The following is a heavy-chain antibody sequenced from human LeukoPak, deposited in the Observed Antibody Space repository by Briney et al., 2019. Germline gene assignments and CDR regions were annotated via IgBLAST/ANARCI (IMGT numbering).Heavy chain of an antibody. V-gene: IGHV3-21*01. D-gene: IGHD3-3*01. CDR2: ISSSSSYI. CDR3: ARDSGVGPCLFCSGFDI. J-gene: IGHJ3*02. Sequence: TGGSLRLSCAASGFTLSSYSMNWVRQAPGKGLEWVSSISSSSSYIYFADSVKGRFTISRDNAKKLLFLQMNSLRAEDTAVYYCARDSGVGPCLFCSGFDIWGQGTMVTVSS. CDR1: GFTLSSYS.